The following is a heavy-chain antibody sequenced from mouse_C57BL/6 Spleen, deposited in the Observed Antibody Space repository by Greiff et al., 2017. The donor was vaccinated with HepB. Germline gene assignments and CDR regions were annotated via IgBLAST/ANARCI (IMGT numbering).Heavy chain of an antibody. V-gene: IGHV5-6*01. Sequence: EVKLMESGGDLVKPGGSLKLSCAASGFTFSSYGMSWVRQTPDKRLEWVATISSGGSYTYYPDSVKGRFTISRDNAKNTLYLQMSSLKSEDTAMYYCARQTATVVANFDVWGTGTTVTVSS. CDR1: GFTFSSYG. CDR2: ISSGGSYT. D-gene: IGHD1-1*01. CDR3: ARQTATVVANFDV. J-gene: IGHJ1*03.